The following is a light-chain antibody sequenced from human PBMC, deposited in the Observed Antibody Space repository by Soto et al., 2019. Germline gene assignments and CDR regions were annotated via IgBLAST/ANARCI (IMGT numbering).Light chain of an antibody. V-gene: IGKV3-11*01. Sequence: EIVLTQSPATLSLSPGERATLSCRASQSVSSYLAWYQQKPGQAPRLLIYDASNRATGIPARFSGSGSGTDFTLTISSLEPEAFAVYYCQQRRRTFGQGTKVEIK. J-gene: IGKJ1*01. CDR1: QSVSSY. CDR2: DAS. CDR3: QQRRRT.